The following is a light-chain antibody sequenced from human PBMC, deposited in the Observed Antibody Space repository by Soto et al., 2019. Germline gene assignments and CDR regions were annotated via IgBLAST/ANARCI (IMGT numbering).Light chain of an antibody. CDR3: QQYNNWPPNT. CDR2: GAS. CDR1: QSVSSY. V-gene: IGKV3-15*01. J-gene: IGKJ5*01. Sequence: EIVMTQSPATLSVSPGERATLSCRASQSVSSYLAWYQQKPGQAPRLLIYGASTRATGFPARFSGGGSGTEFTLTISSLQSEDFAVYYCQQYNNWPPNTFGQGTRLEIK.